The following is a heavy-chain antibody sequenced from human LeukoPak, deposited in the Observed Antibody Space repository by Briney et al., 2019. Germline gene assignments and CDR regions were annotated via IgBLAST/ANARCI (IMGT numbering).Heavy chain of an antibody. CDR2: ITGNGGST. CDR3: AKRSCSGTTCYPLDY. D-gene: IGHD6-19*01. J-gene: IGHJ4*02. Sequence: QPGGSLRLSCAASGLTFSVAGMHWVRQAPGKGLEWVSTITGNGGSTYYADSVKGRFTISRDNSKSTLYLQMNRLRAEDTAIYYCAKRSCSGTTCYPLDYWGQGTLVTVSS. V-gene: IGHV3-23*01. CDR1: GLTFSVAG.